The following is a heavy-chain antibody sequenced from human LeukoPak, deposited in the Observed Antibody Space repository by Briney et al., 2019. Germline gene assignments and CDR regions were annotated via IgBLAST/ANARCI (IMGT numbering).Heavy chain of an antibody. J-gene: IGHJ3*02. D-gene: IGHD2-21*01. Sequence: GGSLRLSCAASGFTVSSNYMSWVRQAPGKGLEWVSVIYSGGSTNYADSVKGRFTISRDNSKNTLYLQMNSLRVEDTAVYYCARGGGAEAFDIWGQGTMVTVSS. CDR2: IYSGGST. V-gene: IGHV3-66*01. CDR1: GFTVSSNY. CDR3: ARGGGAEAFDI.